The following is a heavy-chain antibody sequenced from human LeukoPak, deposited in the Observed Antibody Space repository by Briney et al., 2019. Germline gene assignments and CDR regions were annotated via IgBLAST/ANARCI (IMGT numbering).Heavy chain of an antibody. CDR1: GYTFTSYD. CDR3: ARVSLGYCSGGSCYSDWSDP. V-gene: IGHV1-8*01. J-gene: IGHJ5*02. Sequence: GASVKVSCKASGYTFTSYDINWVRQATGQGLEWMGWMNPNSGNTGYAQKFQGRVTMTRNTSISTAYMELSSLRSEDTAVYYCARVSLGYCSGGSCYSDWSDPWGQGTLVTVSS. D-gene: IGHD2-15*01. CDR2: MNPNSGNT.